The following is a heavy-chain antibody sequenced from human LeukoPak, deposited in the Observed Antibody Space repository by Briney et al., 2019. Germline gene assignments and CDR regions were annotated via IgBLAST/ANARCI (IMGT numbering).Heavy chain of an antibody. CDR3: AKDRHPRMVRGVPFDY. CDR1: GFTVSSNY. J-gene: IGHJ4*02. CDR2: IYGGVST. V-gene: IGHV3-66*01. D-gene: IGHD3-10*01. Sequence: PGGSLRLSCAASGFTVSSNYMSWVRQAPGTGLEWVSAIYGGVSTYYADSVKGRFTISRDNSKNTLYLQMNSLRAEDTAVYYCAKDRHPRMVRGVPFDYWGQGTLVTVSS.